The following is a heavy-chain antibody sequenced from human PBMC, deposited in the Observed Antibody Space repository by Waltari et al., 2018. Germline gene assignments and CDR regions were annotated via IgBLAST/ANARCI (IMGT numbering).Heavy chain of an antibody. CDR2: IVVGSGNT. CDR3: AAPYSSSRWDFDY. V-gene: IGHV1-58*01. D-gene: IGHD6-13*01. CDR1: GFTFTSSP. J-gene: IGHJ4*02. Sequence: QMQLVQSGPEVKKPGTSVKVSFKASGFTFTSSPVQWVRRARGQRLEWLGWIVVGSGNTNYAQKFQERVTITRDMSTSTAYMELSSLRSEDTAVYYCAAPYSSSRWDFDYWGQGTLVTVSS.